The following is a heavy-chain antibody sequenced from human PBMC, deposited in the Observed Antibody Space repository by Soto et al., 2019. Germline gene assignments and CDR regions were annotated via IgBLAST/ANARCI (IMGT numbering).Heavy chain of an antibody. CDR2: IYYSGST. CDR3: ARDYGGNSAWFDP. J-gene: IGHJ5*02. Sequence: SETLSLTCTVSGGSISSGGYYWSWIRQHPGKGLEWLGYIYYSGSTYYNPSLKSRVTISVDTSKNQFSLKLSSVTAADTAVYYCARDYGGNSAWFDPWGQGTLVTVSS. V-gene: IGHV4-31*03. D-gene: IGHD4-17*01. CDR1: GGSISSGGYY.